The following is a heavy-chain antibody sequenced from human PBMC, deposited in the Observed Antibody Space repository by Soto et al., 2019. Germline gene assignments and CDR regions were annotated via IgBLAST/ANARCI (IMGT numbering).Heavy chain of an antibody. J-gene: IGHJ2*01. CDR1: GFTFSSYA. Sequence: EVQLVESGGGLVQPGGSLRLSCAASGFTFSSYAMHWVRQAPGKGLEYVSAISSNGGSTYYANSVKGRFPISRDNSKNTLYLQMGSLRAEDMAVYYCARMTPGWYFDLWGRGTLVTVSS. V-gene: IGHV3-64*01. CDR3: ARMTPGWYFDL. CDR2: ISSNGGST.